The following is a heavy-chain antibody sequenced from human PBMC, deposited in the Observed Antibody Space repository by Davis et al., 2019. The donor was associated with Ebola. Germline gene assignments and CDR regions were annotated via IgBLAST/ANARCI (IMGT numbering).Heavy chain of an antibody. CDR1: GFTFSSYG. V-gene: IGHV3-30*03. J-gene: IGHJ4*02. Sequence: GESLKISCAASGFTFSSYGMHWVRQAPGKGLEWVAVISYDGSNKYYADSVKGRFTISRDNSKNTLYLQMNSLRAEDTAVFYCTRDEWGGHSYGPKGRVDYWGQGTLVTVSS. CDR2: ISYDGSNK. D-gene: IGHD5-18*01. CDR3: TRDEWGGHSYGPKGRVDY.